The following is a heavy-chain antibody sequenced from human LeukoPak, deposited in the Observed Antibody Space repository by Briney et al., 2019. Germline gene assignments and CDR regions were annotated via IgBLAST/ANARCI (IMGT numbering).Heavy chain of an antibody. V-gene: IGHV4-61*02. CDR3: ARADRSGYFGNVVAFDI. J-gene: IGHJ3*02. CDR2: IHISGST. D-gene: IGHD3-22*01. CDR1: GGPINSGSYS. Sequence: PSQTLSLTCTVSGGPINSGSYSWTWIRQPAGKGLEWIGRIHISGSTHYTPSLKSRVTISVDTSKNQFSLKLSSVTAADTAAYYCARADRSGYFGNVVAFDIWGQGTMVTVSS.